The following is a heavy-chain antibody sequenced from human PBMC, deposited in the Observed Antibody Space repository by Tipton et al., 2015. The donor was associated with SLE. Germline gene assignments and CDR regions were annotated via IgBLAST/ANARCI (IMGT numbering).Heavy chain of an antibody. CDR2: VYYSGST. V-gene: IGHV4-39*07. D-gene: IGHD6-13*01. CDR1: GGSISSSSYY. Sequence: TLSLTCTVSGGSISSSSYYWGWIRQPPGKGVEWIGSVYYSGSTYYNPSLKSRVTISVDTSKNQFSLKLSSVTAADTAVYYCARHDQGYSSSWYYFDYWGQGTLVTVSS. J-gene: IGHJ4*02. CDR3: ARHDQGYSSSWYYFDY.